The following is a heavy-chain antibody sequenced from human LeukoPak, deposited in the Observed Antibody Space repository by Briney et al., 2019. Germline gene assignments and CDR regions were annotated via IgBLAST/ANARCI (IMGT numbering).Heavy chain of an antibody. CDR3: ARWDYDYGDNWYFDL. V-gene: IGHV4-30-4*01. CDR1: GGSISSGDYY. D-gene: IGHD4-17*01. CDR2: IYYSGST. Sequence: SQTLFLTCTVSGGSISSGDYYWSWIRQPPGKGLEWIGYIYYSGSTYYNPSLKSRVTISVDTSKNQFSLKLSSVTAADTAVYYCARWDYDYGDNWYFDLWGRGTLVTVSS. J-gene: IGHJ2*01.